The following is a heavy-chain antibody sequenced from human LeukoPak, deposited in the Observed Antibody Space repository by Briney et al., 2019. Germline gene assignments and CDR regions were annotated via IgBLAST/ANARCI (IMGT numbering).Heavy chain of an antibody. CDR3: ARDNDYVWGSYLFDY. Sequence: GGSLRLSCAASGFTFSSYSMNWVRQAPGKGLEWVSYISSSSSTIYYADSVKGRFTISRDNAKNSLYLQMNSLRDEDTAVYYCARDNDYVWGSYLFDYWGQGTLVTVSS. D-gene: IGHD3-16*02. CDR1: GFTFSSYS. V-gene: IGHV3-48*02. CDR2: ISSSSSTI. J-gene: IGHJ4*02.